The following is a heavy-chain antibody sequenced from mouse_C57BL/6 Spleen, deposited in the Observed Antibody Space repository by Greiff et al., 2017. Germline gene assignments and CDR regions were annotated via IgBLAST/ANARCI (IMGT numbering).Heavy chain of an antibody. V-gene: IGHV14-2*01. CDR1: GFNIKDYY. CDR3: ARLRYFDV. J-gene: IGHJ1*03. CDR2: IDPEDGET. Sequence: VQLQQSGAELVKPGASVKLSCTASGFNIKDYYMHWVKQRTEQGLEWIGRIDPEDGETKYAPKFQGKATITADTSSNTANLQLSSLTSEDTAVYYGARLRYFDVWGTGTTVTVSS.